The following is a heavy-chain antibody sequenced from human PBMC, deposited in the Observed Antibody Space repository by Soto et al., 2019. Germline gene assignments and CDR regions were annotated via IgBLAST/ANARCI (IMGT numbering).Heavy chain of an antibody. CDR1: GGSISSGGYY. Sequence: PSETLSLTCTVSGGSISSGGYYWSWIRQHPGRGLEWIGYIYYSGSTYYNPSLKSRVTISVDTSKNQFSLKLSSVTAADTAVYYCARAGRASRNWFDPWGQGTLVTVSS. V-gene: IGHV4-31*03. D-gene: IGHD2-2*01. CDR2: IYYSGST. CDR3: ARAGRASRNWFDP. J-gene: IGHJ5*02.